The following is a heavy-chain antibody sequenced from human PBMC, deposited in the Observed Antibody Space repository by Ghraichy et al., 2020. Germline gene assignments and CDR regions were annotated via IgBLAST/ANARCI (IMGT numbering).Heavy chain of an antibody. CDR2: IYPGDSDT. V-gene: IGHV5-51*01. D-gene: IGHD6-6*01. Sequence: GESLNISCKGSGYSFTSYWIGWVRQMPGKGLEWMGIIYPGDSDTRYSPSFQGQVTISADKSISTAYLQWSSLKASDTAMYYCAIPEEYSSSSDYYYYGMDVWGQGTTVTVSS. CDR1: GYSFTSYW. CDR3: AIPEEYSSSSDYYYYGMDV. J-gene: IGHJ6*02.